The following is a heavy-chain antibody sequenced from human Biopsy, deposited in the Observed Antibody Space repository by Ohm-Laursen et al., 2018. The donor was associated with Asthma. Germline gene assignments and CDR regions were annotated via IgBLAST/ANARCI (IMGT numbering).Heavy chain of an antibody. CDR2: IHYSGST. J-gene: IGHJ5*02. CDR3: ARASVAASSNWFDP. Sequence: SDTLSLTCTVSGASIKTDDHYWSWLRQPPWKGLEWFGFIHYSGSTSYNPSLKGGVTISVDTSKNQFSLKLSSVTAADTAVYYCARASVAASSNWFDPWGQGTLVTVSS. D-gene: IGHD6-19*01. CDR1: GASIKTDDHY. V-gene: IGHV4-30-4*02.